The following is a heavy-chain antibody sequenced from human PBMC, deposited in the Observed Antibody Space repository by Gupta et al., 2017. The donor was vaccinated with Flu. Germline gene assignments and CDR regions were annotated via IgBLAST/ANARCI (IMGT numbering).Heavy chain of an antibody. CDR3: ARSIRSSVNLKVRKSFFGMDA. CDR2: IIPILGTS. V-gene: IGHV1-69*06. Sequence: WVRQVPGQGLGWIGGIIPILGTSDYSPRFQGRVTITAERSTGTVYMELRNLRPEDTAVYFCARSIRSSVNLKVRKSFFGMDAWGRGTTVTVS. D-gene: IGHD6-19*01. J-gene: IGHJ6*02.